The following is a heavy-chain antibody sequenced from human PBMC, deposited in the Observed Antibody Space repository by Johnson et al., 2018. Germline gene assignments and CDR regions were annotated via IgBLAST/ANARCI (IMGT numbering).Heavy chain of an antibody. D-gene: IGHD6-13*01. CDR1: GFTFDDYA. J-gene: IGHJ1*01. CDR2: ISWNSGNI. Sequence: VQLVESGGGVVQPGRSLRLSCAASGFTFDDYAMHWVRQAPGKGLEWVSGISWNSGNIGYEDSVKGRFTISRDNAKNSLYLQMNSLRAEDTAVFYCARESSGIAAGGTEYFQHWGQGTLVTVSS. V-gene: IGHV3-9*01. CDR3: ARESSGIAAGGTEYFQH.